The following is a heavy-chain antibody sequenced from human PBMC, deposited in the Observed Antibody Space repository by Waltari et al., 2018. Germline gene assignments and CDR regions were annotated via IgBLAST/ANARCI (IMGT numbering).Heavy chain of an antibody. J-gene: IGHJ4*02. CDR2: RNKANGGTT. CDR3: TRHSPSTWSQSLDY. V-gene: IGHV3-49*02. Sequence: RNKANGGTTEYAASVKGRFTISRDDSKSIASLQMNSLKTEDTAVYYCTRHSPSTWSQSLDYWGQGVLVTVSS. D-gene: IGHD6-6*01.